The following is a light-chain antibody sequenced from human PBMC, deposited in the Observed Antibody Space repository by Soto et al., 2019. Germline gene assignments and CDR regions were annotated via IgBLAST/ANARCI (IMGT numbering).Light chain of an antibody. Sequence: DVQMTQSPSTLSASIGDTVTMTCRASQNVNSWLAWYQQKPGKAPKLLIYKASILETGVPSRVSGGGSGTDFTLTISGPQPEDVATYYCQQYDSYPKTFGQGT. J-gene: IGKJ2*01. CDR2: KAS. CDR3: QQYDSYPKT. CDR1: QNVNSW. V-gene: IGKV1-5*03.